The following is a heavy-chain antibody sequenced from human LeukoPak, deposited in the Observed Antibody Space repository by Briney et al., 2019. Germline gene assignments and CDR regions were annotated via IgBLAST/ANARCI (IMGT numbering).Heavy chain of an antibody. D-gene: IGHD4-17*01. CDR3: AREDYVEPGFFDY. Sequence: GGSLSLSCAASGFTFSSYAMHWVRQAPGKGLEWVAVISYDGSNKYYADSVKGRFTISRDNSKNTLYLQMNSLRAEDTAVYYCAREDYVEPGFFDYWGQGTLVTVSS. CDR2: ISYDGSNK. J-gene: IGHJ4*02. CDR1: GFTFSSYA. V-gene: IGHV3-30*04.